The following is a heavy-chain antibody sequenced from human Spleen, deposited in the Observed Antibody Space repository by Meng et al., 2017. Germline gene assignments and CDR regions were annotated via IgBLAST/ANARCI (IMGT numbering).Heavy chain of an antibody. CDR1: GFIFNNYF. Sequence: GESLKISCAASGFIFNNYFINWVRQAPGKGLEWVSSISSSSTYIYYADSVKGRFTISRDNAKNSLYLQMNSLRAEDTAVYYCARDGYNWNYEESGTAFDIWGQGTMVTVSS. V-gene: IGHV3-21*01. J-gene: IGHJ3*02. CDR2: ISSSSTYI. D-gene: IGHD1-7*01. CDR3: ARDGYNWNYEESGTAFDI.